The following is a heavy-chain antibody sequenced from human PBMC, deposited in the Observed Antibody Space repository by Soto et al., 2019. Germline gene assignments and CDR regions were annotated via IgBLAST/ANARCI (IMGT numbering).Heavy chain of an antibody. CDR1: GGSVNSGSYY. CDR3: ARDYDSSGYYYEGY. D-gene: IGHD3-22*01. Sequence: PSETLSLTCTVSGGSVNSGSYYWSWIRQPPGKGLEWIGYVYYTGRTNYNPSLKSRVTISLDTSKNQFSLMLTSVTAADTAVYYCARDYDSSGYYYEGYWGQGTLVTVSS. CDR2: VYYTGRT. V-gene: IGHV4-61*01. J-gene: IGHJ4*02.